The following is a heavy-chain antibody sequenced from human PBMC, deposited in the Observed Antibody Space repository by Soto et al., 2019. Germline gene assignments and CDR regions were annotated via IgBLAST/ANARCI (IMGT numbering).Heavy chain of an antibody. CDR2: VYYSGTT. Sequence: PSETLSLTCSVSGGSVSNKTYYWSWIRQPPGKRLEWIGYVYYSGTTNYNPSLKSRATISVDLSKNQFSLRLSSVTTADTALYYCARTTAVPNTPRSRYFFAYWGQGTLVTVSS. J-gene: IGHJ4*02. V-gene: IGHV4-61*01. D-gene: IGHD4-17*01. CDR3: ARTTAVPNTPRSRYFFAY. CDR1: GGSVSNKTYY.